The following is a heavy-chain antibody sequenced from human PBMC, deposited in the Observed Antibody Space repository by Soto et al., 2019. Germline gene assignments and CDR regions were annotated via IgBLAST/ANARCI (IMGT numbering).Heavy chain of an antibody. CDR1: GGTFSSYA. Sequence: ASVKVSCKASGGTFSSYAISWVRQAPGQGLEWMGGIIPIFGTANYAQKFQGRVTITADESTSTAYMELSSLRSEDTAVYYCASGGASKTTMVDYWGQGTLVTVSS. CDR2: IIPIFGTA. D-gene: IGHD4-17*01. V-gene: IGHV1-69*13. CDR3: ASGGASKTTMVDY. J-gene: IGHJ4*02.